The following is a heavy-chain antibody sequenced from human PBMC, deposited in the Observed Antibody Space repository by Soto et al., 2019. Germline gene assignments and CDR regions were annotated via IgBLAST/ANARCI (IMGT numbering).Heavy chain of an antibody. D-gene: IGHD5-18*01. J-gene: IGHJ4*02. Sequence: SETLSLTCTVSGGSVSSASYYWTWIRQPPGKGLEWIGYIYYTGRTNYNPSLKSRVTMSVDTSTNQFSLKLTPVTAADAAVYYCARDIRGYSRAFDSWGRGTLVTVSS. CDR1: GGSVSSASYY. CDR3: ARDIRGYSRAFDS. CDR2: IYYTGRT. V-gene: IGHV4-61*01.